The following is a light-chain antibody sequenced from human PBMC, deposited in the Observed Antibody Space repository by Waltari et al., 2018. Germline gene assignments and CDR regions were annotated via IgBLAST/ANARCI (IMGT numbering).Light chain of an antibody. CDR2: GAS. J-gene: IGKJ3*01. CDR1: QNVNSD. V-gene: IGKV3-15*01. Sequence: EIVMTQSPATLSVSPGERATLSCRASQNVNSDLAWYQQKPGQAPRLLIYGASTRATGIPDRFSGSGSGTEFTLTISSLQSEDFALYYCQQYNNWPPAVTFGPGTKVDIK. CDR3: QQYNNWPPAVT.